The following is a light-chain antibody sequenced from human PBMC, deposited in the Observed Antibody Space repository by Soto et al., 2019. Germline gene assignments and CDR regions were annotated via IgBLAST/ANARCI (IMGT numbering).Light chain of an antibody. Sequence: EIVLTQSPGTLSLSPGERATLYCRASQSVPSNFLAWYQQRPGQAPTLLIYDVSRRAAGIPDRFSGSGSGTDFTLTISRLEPEDFAVYYCQQYDSSWTFGQVTKVEIK. CDR3: QQYDSSWT. V-gene: IGKV3-20*01. CDR2: DVS. J-gene: IGKJ1*01. CDR1: QSVPSNF.